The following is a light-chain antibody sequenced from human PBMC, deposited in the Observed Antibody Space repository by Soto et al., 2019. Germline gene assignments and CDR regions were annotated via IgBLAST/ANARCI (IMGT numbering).Light chain of an antibody. CDR3: QQYGSSPLWT. V-gene: IGKV3-20*01. CDR1: QSVSSSY. Sequence: EIVLTQSPGTLSLSPGERATLSCRASQSVSSSYLAWYQQKPGQAPRLLIYGASSRATGIPDRFSGSGSGRDLTLTISRLEPEDFAVYYCQQYGSSPLWTFGQGTKVDIK. J-gene: IGKJ1*01. CDR2: GAS.